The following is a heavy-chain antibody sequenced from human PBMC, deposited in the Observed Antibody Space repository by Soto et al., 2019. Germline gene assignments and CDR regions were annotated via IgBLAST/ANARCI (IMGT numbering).Heavy chain of an antibody. CDR3: ARAPWPTRTLNWFDP. CDR1: GFTFSSYS. D-gene: IGHD5-12*01. Sequence: GGSLRLSCAASGFTFSSYSMNWVRQAPGKGLEWVSSISSSSSYIYYADSVKGRFTISRDNAKNSLYLQMNSLRAEDTAVYYCARAPWPTRTLNWFDPWGQGTLVTVSS. V-gene: IGHV3-21*01. J-gene: IGHJ5*02. CDR2: ISSSSSYI.